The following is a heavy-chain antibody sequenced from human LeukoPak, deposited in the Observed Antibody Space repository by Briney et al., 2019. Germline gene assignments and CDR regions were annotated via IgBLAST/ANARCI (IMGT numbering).Heavy chain of an antibody. D-gene: IGHD5/OR15-5a*01. CDR3: ARGPAIVYGYFDN. CDR2: ISSGSDTI. Sequence: PGGSLRLSCAASGFTFSSHSMNWVRQAPGKGPDWISYISSGSDTIYYAESVKGRFTISRDNAKNSLYLQMNSLRDEDTAVYYCARGPAIVYGYFDNWGQGTLVTVSP. J-gene: IGHJ4*02. CDR1: GFTFSSHS. V-gene: IGHV3-48*02.